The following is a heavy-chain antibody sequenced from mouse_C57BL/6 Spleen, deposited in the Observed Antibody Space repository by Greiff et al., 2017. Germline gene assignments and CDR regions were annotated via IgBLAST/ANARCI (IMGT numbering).Heavy chain of an antibody. CDR1: GYAFSSYW. D-gene: IGHD1-1*01. CDR2: IYPGDGDT. CDR3: ARTHYGSSYWYFDV. Sequence: QVQLQQSGAELVKPGASVKISCKASGYAFSSYWMNWVKQRPGKGLEWIGQIYPGDGDTNYNGKFKGKATLTAAKSSSTAYMQLSSLTSEDSAVYFCARTHYGSSYWYFDVWGTGTTVTVSS. V-gene: IGHV1-80*01. J-gene: IGHJ1*03.